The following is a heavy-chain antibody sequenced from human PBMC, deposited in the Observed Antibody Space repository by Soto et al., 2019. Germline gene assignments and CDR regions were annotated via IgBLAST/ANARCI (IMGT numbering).Heavy chain of an antibody. V-gene: IGHV3-74*01. D-gene: IGHD6-13*01. J-gene: IGHJ4*02. Sequence: GSLSLSCAASGFTFSTFWMHWVRQVPGKGLVWVSHINSDGSDTTYADSVQGRFTISRDNAKNTLYLQMNSLRAEDTAVYYCVRDDAGLGLDYWGLGTLVTVSS. CDR3: VRDDAGLGLDY. CDR2: INSDGSDT. CDR1: GFTFSTFW.